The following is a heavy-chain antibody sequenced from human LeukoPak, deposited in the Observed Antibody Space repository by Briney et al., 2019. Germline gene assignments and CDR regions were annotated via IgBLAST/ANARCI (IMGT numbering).Heavy chain of an antibody. V-gene: IGHV4-59*12. CDR1: GGSISSYY. D-gene: IGHD3-3*01. CDR2: IYYSGST. CDR3: ARGRLQLRFLEWLHNWFDP. Sequence: PSETPSLTCSVSGGSISSYYWSWIRQPPGKGLEYIGYIYYSGSTNYNPSLKSRVTISVDTSKNQFSLKLSSVTAADTAVYYCARGRLQLRFLEWLHNWFDPWGQGTLVTVSS. J-gene: IGHJ5*02.